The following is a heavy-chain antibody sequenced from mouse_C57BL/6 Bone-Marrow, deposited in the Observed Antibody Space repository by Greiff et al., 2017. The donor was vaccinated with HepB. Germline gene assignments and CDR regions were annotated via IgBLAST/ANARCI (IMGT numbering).Heavy chain of an antibody. V-gene: IGHV1-69*01. CDR2: IDPSDSYT. Sequence: VQLQQPGAELVMPGASVKLSCKASGYTFTSYWMHWVKQRPGQGLEWIGEIDPSDSYTNYNQKFKGKSTLTVDKSSSTAYMQLSSLTSEDSAVYYCARSAITRFAYWGQGTLVTVYA. CDR1: GYTFTSYW. J-gene: IGHJ3*01. D-gene: IGHD2-4*01. CDR3: ARSAITRFAY.